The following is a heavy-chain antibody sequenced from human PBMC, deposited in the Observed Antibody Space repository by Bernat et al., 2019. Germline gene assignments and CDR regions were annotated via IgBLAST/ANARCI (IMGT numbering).Heavy chain of an antibody. CDR1: GFTFSGFA. J-gene: IGHJ4*02. V-gene: IGHV3-23*01. Sequence: EVQLLESGGGLVQPGGSLRLSCAASGFTFSGFAMSWVRQVPGRGLEWVSDIGTTGGNTYYADSGRGRFNIARDNSKDTLYLQMDSVRGDETAINDCARANSWIRFDYWGQGTLVTVAS. CDR3: ARANSWIRFDY. CDR2: IGTTGGNT. D-gene: IGHD2-2*03.